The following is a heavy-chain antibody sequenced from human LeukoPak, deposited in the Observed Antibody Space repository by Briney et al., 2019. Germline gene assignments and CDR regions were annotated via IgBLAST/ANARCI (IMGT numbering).Heavy chain of an antibody. J-gene: IGHJ4*02. Sequence: SETLSLTCAVYGGSFSGYYWSWIRQPPGKGLEWIGEINHSGNTNYNPSLKSRVTISVDTSKNQFSLKLSSVTAADTAVYYCARERGSYSSTYYFDYWGQGTLVTVSS. D-gene: IGHD6-13*01. CDR1: GGSFSGYY. CDR2: INHSGNT. V-gene: IGHV4-34*01. CDR3: ARERGSYSSTYYFDY.